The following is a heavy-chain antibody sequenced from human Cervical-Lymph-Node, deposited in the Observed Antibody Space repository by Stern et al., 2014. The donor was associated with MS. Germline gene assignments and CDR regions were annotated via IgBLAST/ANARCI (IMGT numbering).Heavy chain of an antibody. CDR3: ARGGLYERGGYYDSLDF. D-gene: IGHD3-22*01. J-gene: IGHJ3*01. Sequence: QLVQSGAEVKKPGASVKVSCKASGYTFRNHDINWVRQAPGQGLEWMGWMNPDGGTTGYGQRFQGRVAMTRDLSTDTAYMELSRLTSEDTAIYYCARGGLYERGGYYDSLDFWGHGTMVTVSS. CDR2: MNPDGGTT. CDR1: GYTFRNHD. V-gene: IGHV1-8*01.